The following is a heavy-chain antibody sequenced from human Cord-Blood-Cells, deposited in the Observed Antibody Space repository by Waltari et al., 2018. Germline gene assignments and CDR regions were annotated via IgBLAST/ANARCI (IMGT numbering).Heavy chain of an antibody. J-gene: IGHJ6*02. V-gene: IGHV3-21*01. D-gene: IGHD6-13*01. CDR1: GFTFSSYS. CDR2: ISSSSSYI. Sequence: EVQLVESGGGLVKPGGSLRLSCAASGFTFSSYSRNWVRQAPGKGLGWVSSISSSSSYIYYADSVKGRFTISRDNAKNSLYLQMNSLRAEDTAVYYCARDSSSSWYYYYYGMDVWGQGTTVTVSS. CDR3: ARDSSSSWYYYYYGMDV.